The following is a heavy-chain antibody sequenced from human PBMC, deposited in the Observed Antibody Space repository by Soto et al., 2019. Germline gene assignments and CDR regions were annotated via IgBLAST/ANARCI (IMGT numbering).Heavy chain of an antibody. CDR3: ARSPRPESTLPVVLWEFHH. D-gene: IGHD3-22*01. CDR1: GGSFSDDY. V-gene: IGHV4-34*01. J-gene: IGHJ4*02. Sequence: SEPLSLTCAVYGGSFSDDYWSWIRQPPGKGLEWIGEINHSGSTNYNPSLKSRVTISVDTSKNQFSLKLSSVTAADTAVYYCARSPRPESTLPVVLWEFHHWWQGTLVT. CDR2: INHSGST.